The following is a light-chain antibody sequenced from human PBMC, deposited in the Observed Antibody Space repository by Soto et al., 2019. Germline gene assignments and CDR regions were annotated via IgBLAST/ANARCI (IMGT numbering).Light chain of an antibody. CDR3: SSYASSSTPYV. CDR2: DVN. CDR1: STGVGGYNY. Sequence: QCALTQPASVSGSPRQPITISCTGTSTGVGGYNYVSWYQQHPGKAPKLLIYDVNNRPSGISNRFSGSKSGNAASLTVSGLQADDEDDYYCSSYASSSTPYVFGTGTKLTVL. V-gene: IGLV2-14*03. J-gene: IGLJ1*01.